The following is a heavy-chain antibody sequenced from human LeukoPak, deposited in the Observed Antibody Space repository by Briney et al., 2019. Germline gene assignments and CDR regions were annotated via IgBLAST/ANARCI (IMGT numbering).Heavy chain of an antibody. J-gene: IGHJ4*02. CDR2: ISGSGGST. Sequence: GGSLRLSCAASGFTFSSYAMSWVRQAPGKGLEWVSAISGSGGSTYYADSVKGRFSISRDNDKKMLFLQINSLRSEDSAVYYCAKDGPSGYFLYRVLEYWGQGTLITVSS. CDR3: AKDGPSGYFLYRVLEY. CDR1: GFTFSSYA. D-gene: IGHD6-13*01. V-gene: IGHV3-23*01.